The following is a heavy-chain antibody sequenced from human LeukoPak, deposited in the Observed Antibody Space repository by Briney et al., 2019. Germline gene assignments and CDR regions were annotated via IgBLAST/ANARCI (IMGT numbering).Heavy chain of an antibody. J-gene: IGHJ4*02. V-gene: IGHV4-61*02. D-gene: IGHD3-22*01. Sequence: SETLSLTCTVSGGSINSGNNYWSWIRQPAGKGLEWIGRIYSSGTTTYNPSLRSRVTISVDTSKNQFSLKLSSVTAADTAVYYCVREGGSYDSSGYYSLYYYFDYWGQGTLVTVSS. CDR2: IYSSGTT. CDR1: GGSINSGNNY. CDR3: VREGGSYDSSGYYSLYYYFDY.